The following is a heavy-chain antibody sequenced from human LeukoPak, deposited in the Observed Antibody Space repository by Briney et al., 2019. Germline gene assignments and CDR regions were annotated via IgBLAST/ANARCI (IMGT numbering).Heavy chain of an antibody. CDR3: ARGTTTRYFDY. J-gene: IGHJ4*02. Sequence: GGSLRLSCEASGFIFGAYAMNWVRQAPGKGLQWVSVISDSGGSTDYADSVKGRFTISRDNSKKTLYLQLDSLRVDDTAVYYCARGTTTRYFDYWDQGTLVTVSS. CDR1: GFIFGAYA. D-gene: IGHD1-26*01. CDR2: ISDSGGST. V-gene: IGHV3-23*01.